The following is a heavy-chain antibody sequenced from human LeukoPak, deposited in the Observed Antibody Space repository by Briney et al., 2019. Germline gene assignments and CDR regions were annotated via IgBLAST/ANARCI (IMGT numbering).Heavy chain of an antibody. V-gene: IGHV4-59*01. Sequence: SETLSLTCTVSGGSISSYYWSWIRQPPGKGLEWIGYIYYSGSTNYNPSLKSRVTISVDTSKNQFSLKLSSVTAADTAVYYCARDVGSYYFDYWGQGTLVTVSS. J-gene: IGHJ4*02. CDR2: IYYSGST. D-gene: IGHD1-26*01. CDR3: ARDVGSYYFDY. CDR1: GGSISSYY.